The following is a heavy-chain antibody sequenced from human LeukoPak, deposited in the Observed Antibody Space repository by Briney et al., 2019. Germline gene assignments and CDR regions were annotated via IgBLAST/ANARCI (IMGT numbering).Heavy chain of an antibody. Sequence: PGGSLRLSCAASGLTFSSYGMHWVRQAPGKGLEWVAVISYDGSNKYYADSVKGRFTLSRDNSKNTVYLQMNSLRAEDTAVYYCAKKPASSGYYPFDYWGQGTLVTVSS. J-gene: IGHJ4*02. CDR2: ISYDGSNK. CDR1: GLTFSSYG. D-gene: IGHD3-22*01. CDR3: AKKPASSGYYPFDY. V-gene: IGHV3-33*05.